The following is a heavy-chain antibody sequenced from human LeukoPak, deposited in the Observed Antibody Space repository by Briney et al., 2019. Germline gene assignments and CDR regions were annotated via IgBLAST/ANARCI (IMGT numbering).Heavy chain of an antibody. CDR1: GYTFTSYG. D-gene: IGHD3-3*01. J-gene: IGHJ4*02. V-gene: IGHV1-18*01. CDR3: ARGRYYDFWSGYYTAASYFDY. CDR2: ISAYNGNT. Sequence: GASVKVSCKASGYTFTSYGISWVRQAPGQGLEWMGWISAYNGNTNYAQKLQGRVTMATDTSTSTAYMELRSLRSEDTAVYYCARGRYYDFWSGYYTAASYFDYWGQGTLVTVSS.